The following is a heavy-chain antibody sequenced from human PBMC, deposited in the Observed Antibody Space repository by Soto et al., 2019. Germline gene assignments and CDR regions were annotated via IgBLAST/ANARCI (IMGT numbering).Heavy chain of an antibody. J-gene: IGHJ6*02. D-gene: IGHD3-16*01. CDR3: ARSWVTGKGGMDV. CDR2: INGYTGHT. CDR1: GYTFTSYG. Sequence: QVQLVQSGAEVKKPGASVKVSCKASGYTFTSYGFSWVRQAPGQGLEWMGWINGYTGHTHYAQKFQGRVTMTTDTSTSTAYMELWTLISDDTGVYYCARSWVTGKGGMDVWGHGTTVTVSS. V-gene: IGHV1-18*01.